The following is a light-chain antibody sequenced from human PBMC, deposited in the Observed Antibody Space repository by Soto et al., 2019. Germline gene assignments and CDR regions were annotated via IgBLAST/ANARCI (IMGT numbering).Light chain of an antibody. CDR1: QSVDGNY. V-gene: IGKV3-20*01. J-gene: IGKJ1*01. CDR3: LYYDSSPGT. Sequence: EIVLTQSPGTVSWSPGERVTLSCRSSQSVDGNYLSWYHQKVGQAPRLLIYGASKRATGIPDRISGSGSGTDFTLTITRLEPEDFAVYYCLYYDSSPGTFGQGTK. CDR2: GAS.